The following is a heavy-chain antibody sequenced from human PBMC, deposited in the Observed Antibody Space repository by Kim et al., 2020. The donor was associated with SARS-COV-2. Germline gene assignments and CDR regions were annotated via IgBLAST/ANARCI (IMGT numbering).Heavy chain of an antibody. CDR2: IKQDGSEK. V-gene: IGHV3-7*01. CDR1: GFTFSSYW. J-gene: IGHJ3*02. D-gene: IGHD3-3*01. CDR3: ARAGHYKRITIFGVVIGPNI. Sequence: GGSLRLSCAASGFTFSSYWMSWVRQAPGKGLEWVANIKQDGSEKYYVDSVKGRFTISRDNAKNSLYLQMNSLRAEDTAVYYCARAGHYKRITIFGVVIGPNIWGQGTMVTVSS.